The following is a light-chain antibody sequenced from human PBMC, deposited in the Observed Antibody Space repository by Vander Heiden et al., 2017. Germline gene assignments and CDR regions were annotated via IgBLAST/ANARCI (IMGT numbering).Light chain of an antibody. Sequence: SSELTQDPAVSVALGQTVRITCQGDSITSYYASWYQQKPGQAPVLVIYGKNNRPSGIPDRFSGPSSGNTSSLTITGAQAEDEADYYCNSRDSSGNHLVFGGGTKLTVL. V-gene: IGLV3-19*01. CDR2: GKN. J-gene: IGLJ3*02. CDR3: NSRDSSGNHLV. CDR1: SITSYY.